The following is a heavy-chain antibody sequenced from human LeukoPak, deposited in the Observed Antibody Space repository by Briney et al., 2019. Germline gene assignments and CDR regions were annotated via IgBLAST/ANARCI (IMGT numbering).Heavy chain of an antibody. D-gene: IGHD3-3*02. CDR2: IGEEKSGSWT. Sequence: GGFLRLSCAASGFTLSNYPMGWVLQAPVKGLEWLSAIGEEKSGSWTKSADSVKGRFTISRDNSENTLYLQMDSLTVEDTAVYYCAKAGVISGWDYWGQGVLVTVSS. CDR3: AKAGVISGWDY. J-gene: IGHJ4*02. CDR1: GFTLSNYP. V-gene: IGHV3-23*01.